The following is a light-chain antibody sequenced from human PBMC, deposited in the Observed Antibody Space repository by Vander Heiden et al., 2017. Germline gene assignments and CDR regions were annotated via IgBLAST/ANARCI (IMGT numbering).Light chain of an antibody. CDR1: QSVLYSSNNKNY. V-gene: IGKV4-1*01. Sequence: VLTQSPDSIAVSLGERATINCKSSQSVLYSSNNKNYLVWYQQKPGQPPKLLIYWASTRESGVPDRFSGSASGTDFTLTISSLQAEDVAVYYCQQYYTTPYTFGQGTKLEIK. J-gene: IGKJ2*01. CDR2: WAS. CDR3: QQYYTTPYT.